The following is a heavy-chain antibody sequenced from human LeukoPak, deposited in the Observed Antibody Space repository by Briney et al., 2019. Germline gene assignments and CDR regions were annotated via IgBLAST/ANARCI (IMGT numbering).Heavy chain of an antibody. CDR3: ARKDDYGGMDV. D-gene: IGHD5-24*01. V-gene: IGHV3-21*01. CDR2: ISSSSSYI. J-gene: IGHJ6*02. Sequence: GGPLRLSCAASGFTFSSYSMNWVRQAPGKGLEWVSSISSSSSYIYYADSVKGRFTISRDNAKNSLYLQMNSLRAEDTAVYYCARKDDYGGMDVWGQGTTVTVSS. CDR1: GFTFSSYS.